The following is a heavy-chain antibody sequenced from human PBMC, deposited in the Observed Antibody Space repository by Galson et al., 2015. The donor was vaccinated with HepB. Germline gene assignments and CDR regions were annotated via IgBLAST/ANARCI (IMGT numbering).Heavy chain of an antibody. J-gene: IGHJ6*02. CDR3: ATGFFTDV. D-gene: IGHD3-3*01. Sequence: SVKVSCKASGFTFSSSVISWVRQVRGQRLEWIGWIVVGTDNTNYAQNFQERVAIIRDMSTSTAYMELSSLRSEDTAVYYCATGFFTDVWGQGTTVIVSS. V-gene: IGHV1-58*02. CDR1: GFTFSSSV. CDR2: IVVGTDNT.